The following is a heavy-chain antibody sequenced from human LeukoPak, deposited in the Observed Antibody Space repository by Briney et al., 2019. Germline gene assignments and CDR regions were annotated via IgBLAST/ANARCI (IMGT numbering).Heavy chain of an antibody. V-gene: IGHV1-18*01. CDR1: GYTFTSYG. CDR3: ARLAYCGGDCYRVFQH. D-gene: IGHD2-21*02. CDR2: ISAYNGNT. J-gene: IGHJ1*01. Sequence: GASVKVSCKASGYTFTSYGISWVREAPGQGLEWMGWISAYNGNTNYAQKLQGRVTMTTDTSTSTAYMELRSLRSDDTAVYYCARLAYCGGDCYRVFQHWGQGTLVTVPS.